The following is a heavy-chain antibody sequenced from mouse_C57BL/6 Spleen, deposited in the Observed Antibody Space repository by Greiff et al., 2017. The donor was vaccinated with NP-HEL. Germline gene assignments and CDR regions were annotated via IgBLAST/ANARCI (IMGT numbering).Heavy chain of an antibody. CDR2: INPGSGGT. CDR3: ARGTVVDWYFDV. Sequence: VQLQQSGAELVRPGTSVKVSCKASGYAFTNYLIEWVKQRPGQGLEWIGVINPGSGGTNYNEKFKGKATLTADKSSSTAYIQLSSLTSEDSAVYFCARGTVVDWYFDVWGTGTTVTVSS. V-gene: IGHV1-54*01. D-gene: IGHD1-1*01. J-gene: IGHJ1*03. CDR1: GYAFTNYL.